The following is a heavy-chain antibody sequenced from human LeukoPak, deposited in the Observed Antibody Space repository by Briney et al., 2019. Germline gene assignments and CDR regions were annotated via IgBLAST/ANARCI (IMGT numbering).Heavy chain of an antibody. Sequence: GGSLRLSCEASGFTVSSNYMSWVRQAPGKGLEWVSVIYSGGSTYYADSVKGRFTISRDNSKNTLYLQMNSLRAEDTAAYYCASEHGTYYDSSGYYADWGQGTLVTVSS. CDR2: IYSGGST. D-gene: IGHD3-22*01. CDR1: GFTVSSNY. V-gene: IGHV3-66*01. CDR3: ASEHGTYYDSSGYYAD. J-gene: IGHJ4*02.